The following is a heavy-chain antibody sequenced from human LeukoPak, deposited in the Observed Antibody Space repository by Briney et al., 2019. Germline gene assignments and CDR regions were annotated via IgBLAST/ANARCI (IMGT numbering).Heavy chain of an antibody. CDR3: ARGLIRSSWYYGNWFDP. V-gene: IGHV1-2*02. Sequence: ASVKVSCKASGYTFTGYYMHWVRQAPGQGLEWMGWINPNSGGTNYAQKFQGRVTMTRDTSINTAYMELSRLRSDDTAVYYCARGLIRSSWYYGNWFDPWGQGTLVTVSS. J-gene: IGHJ5*02. CDR2: INPNSGGT. CDR1: GYTFTGYY. D-gene: IGHD6-13*01.